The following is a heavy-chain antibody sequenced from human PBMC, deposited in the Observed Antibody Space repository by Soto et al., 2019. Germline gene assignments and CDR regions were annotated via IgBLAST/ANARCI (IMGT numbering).Heavy chain of an antibody. CDR3: ARDQGTTATTYYYYYGMDV. CDR2: IKQDGSEK. Sequence: EVQLVESGGGLGQPGGSLRLSCAASGFTFSSYWMSWVRQAPGKGLEWVANIKQDGSEKYYVDSVKGRFTISRDNAKNSLYLQMNSLRAEDTAVYYCARDQGTTATTYYYYYGMDVWGQGTTVTVSS. D-gene: IGHD2-2*01. CDR1: GFTFSSYW. V-gene: IGHV3-7*03. J-gene: IGHJ6*02.